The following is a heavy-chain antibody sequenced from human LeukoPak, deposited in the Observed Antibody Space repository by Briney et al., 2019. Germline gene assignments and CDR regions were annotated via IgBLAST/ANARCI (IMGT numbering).Heavy chain of an antibody. CDR1: GLTSSRTY. CDR3: ARVWSRIVGATPSSEY. J-gene: IGHJ4*02. CDR2: FYSGGSS. D-gene: IGHD1-26*01. V-gene: IGHV3-53*01. Sequence: GSLRLSCAASGLTSSRTYMSWVRQLPGRGLGGFSLFYSGGSSYYADSVKGRFTISRDNSKNTLYLQMNSLRAEDTAVYYCARVWSRIVGATPSSEYWGQGTLVTVSS.